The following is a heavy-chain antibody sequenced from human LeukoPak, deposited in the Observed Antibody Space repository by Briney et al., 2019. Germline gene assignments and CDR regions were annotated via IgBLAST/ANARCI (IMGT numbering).Heavy chain of an antibody. V-gene: IGHV4-4*09. CDR3: ARTSYGGTFDY. CDR1: GGSISNYY. Sequence: SETLSLTCTVSGGSISNYYWSWIRQPPGKGLEWIGYIYTSGSTNYNPSLKSRVTISVDTSKNQFSLKLSSVTAADTAVYYCARTSYGGTFDYWGQGTLVTVSS. CDR2: IYTSGST. J-gene: IGHJ4*02. D-gene: IGHD5-18*01.